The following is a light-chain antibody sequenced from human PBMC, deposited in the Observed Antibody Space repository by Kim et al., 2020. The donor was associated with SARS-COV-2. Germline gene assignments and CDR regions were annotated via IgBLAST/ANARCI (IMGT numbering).Light chain of an antibody. V-gene: IGKV3-20*01. J-gene: IGKJ1*01. CDR1: QSLSSHS. Sequence: EIVLTQSPGTLSLSPGERATLSCRASQSLSSHSLAWYQQKPGQAPSLLIYGASSRATDIPDRFSGSGSGTDFTLTISRLEPEDFAVYYCQQYGASRTFGQGTKVDIK. CDR3: QQYGASRT. CDR2: GAS.